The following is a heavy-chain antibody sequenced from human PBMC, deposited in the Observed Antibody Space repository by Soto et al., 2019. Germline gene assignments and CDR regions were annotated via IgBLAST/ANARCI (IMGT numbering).Heavy chain of an antibody. CDR2: IFYLGSS. D-gene: IGHD3-3*02. CDR3: ARHSLALRKNNWFDP. Sequence: SETLSLTCPVSGDSIISGDFYWGWVRQPPGKGLEWIGSIFYLGSSYYNPSLKSRVTMSVHTSKNQFSLRLRSVTAADTALYFCARHSLALRKNNWFDPWGQVIMVTVS. V-gene: IGHV4-39*01. CDR1: GDSIISGDFY. J-gene: IGHJ5*02.